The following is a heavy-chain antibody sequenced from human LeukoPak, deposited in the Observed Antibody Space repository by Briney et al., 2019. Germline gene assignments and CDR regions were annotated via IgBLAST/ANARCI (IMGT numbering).Heavy chain of an antibody. CDR1: GFTFSDYY. CDR3: ARESLNAFDI. J-gene: IGHJ3*02. V-gene: IGHV3-11*04. Sequence: GGSLRLSCAASGFTFSDYYMSWIRQAPGKGLEWVSYISSSGTTKYHADSVRGRFTISRDNAKNSLYLEMNSLRAEDTAVYYCARESLNAFDIWGQGTMVTVSS. CDR2: ISSSGTTK.